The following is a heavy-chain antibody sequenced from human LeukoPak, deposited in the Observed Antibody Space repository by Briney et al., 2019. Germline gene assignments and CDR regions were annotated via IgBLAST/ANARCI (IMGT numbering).Heavy chain of an antibody. D-gene: IGHD5-18*01. CDR2: INHSGST. Sequence: SETLSLTCAVYGGSFSGYYWSWIRQPPGKGLEWIGEINHSGSTNYNPSLKSQVTISVDTSKNQFSLRLSSVTAADTAVYYCARGLVDTAMVTVQPEGYYFDYWGQGTLVTVSS. CDR3: ARGLVDTAMVTVQPEGYYFDY. J-gene: IGHJ4*02. V-gene: IGHV4-34*01. CDR1: GGSFSGYY.